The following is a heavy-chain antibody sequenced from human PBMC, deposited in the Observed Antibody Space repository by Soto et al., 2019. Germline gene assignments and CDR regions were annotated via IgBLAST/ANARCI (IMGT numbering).Heavy chain of an antibody. J-gene: IGHJ3*02. Sequence: PSETLSLTCTVSGGSISSGDYYWSWIRQPPGKGLEWIGYIYYSGSTYYNPSLKSRVTISVDTSKNQFSLKLSSVTAADTAVYYCARAAYCSSTSCHGGGAFDIWGQGTMVTVSS. CDR3: ARAAYCSSTSCHGGGAFDI. CDR2: IYYSGST. D-gene: IGHD2-2*01. CDR1: GGSISSGDYY. V-gene: IGHV4-30-4*01.